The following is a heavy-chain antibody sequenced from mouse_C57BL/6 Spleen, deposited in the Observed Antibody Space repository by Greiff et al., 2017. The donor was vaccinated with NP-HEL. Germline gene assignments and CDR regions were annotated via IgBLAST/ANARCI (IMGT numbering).Heavy chain of an antibody. D-gene: IGHD2-5*01. V-gene: IGHV1-52*01. J-gene: IGHJ1*03. CDR1: GYTFTSYW. Sequence: VQLQQPGAELVRPGSSVKLSCTASGYTFTSYWMHWVKQRPIQGLEWIGNIDPSDSETHYTQKFKDKDTLTVDKSSSTAYMQLSSLTSEDSAVYYCAIVTTPYWDFDVWGTGTTVTVSS. CDR2: IDPSDSET. CDR3: AIVTTPYWDFDV.